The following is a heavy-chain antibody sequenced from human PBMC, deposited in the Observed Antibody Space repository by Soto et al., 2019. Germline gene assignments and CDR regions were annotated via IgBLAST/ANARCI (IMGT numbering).Heavy chain of an antibody. Sequence: KTSETLSLTCAVYGGSFSGYYWSWIRQPPGKGLEWIGEINHSGSTNYNPSLKSRVTISVDTSKNQFSLKLSSVTAADTAVYYCARGIRWLNYYYYGMDVWGQGTTVTVSS. CDR3: ARGIRWLNYYYYGMDV. J-gene: IGHJ6*02. CDR2: INHSGST. D-gene: IGHD5-12*01. V-gene: IGHV4-34*01. CDR1: GGSFSGYY.